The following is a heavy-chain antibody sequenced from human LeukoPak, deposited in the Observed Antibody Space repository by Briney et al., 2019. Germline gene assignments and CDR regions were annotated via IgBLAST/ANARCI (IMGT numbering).Heavy chain of an antibody. CDR3: AKVSTRTYYYDSSGARDAFDI. J-gene: IGHJ3*02. CDR2: ISSSGSTI. D-gene: IGHD3-22*01. V-gene: IGHV3-48*03. Sequence: GGSLRLSCAASGFTFSSYEMNWVRQAPGKGLEWVSYISSSGSTIYYADSVKGRFTISRDNARDSLYLQMNTLRAEDTAVYYCAKVSTRTYYYDSSGARDAFDIWGQGTMVTVSS. CDR1: GFTFSSYE.